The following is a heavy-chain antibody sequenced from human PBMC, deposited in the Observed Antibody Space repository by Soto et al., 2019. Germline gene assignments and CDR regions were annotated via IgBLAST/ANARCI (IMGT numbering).Heavy chain of an antibody. D-gene: IGHD1-26*01. V-gene: IGHV3-30-3*01. CDR3: ARDLWSWELLTTNYFDY. CDR1: GFTFSSYA. Sequence: GGSLRLSCAASGFTFSSYAMHWVRQAPGKGLEWVAVISYDGSNKYYADSVKGRFTISRDNSKNTLYLQMNSLRAEDTAVYYCARDLWSWELLTTNYFDYWGQGTLVTVSS. J-gene: IGHJ4*02. CDR2: ISYDGSNK.